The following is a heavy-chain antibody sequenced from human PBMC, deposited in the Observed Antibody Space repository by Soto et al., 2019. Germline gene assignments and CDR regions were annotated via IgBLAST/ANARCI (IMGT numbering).Heavy chain of an antibody. CDR2: ISYDGSNK. CDR3: ARDSLVGATSFDF. CDR1: GFTFSSYG. Sequence: GGSLRLSCAASGFTFSSYGMHWVRQAPGKGLEWVAVISYDGSNKYYADSVKGRFTISRDNSKNTLYLQMRSLGVEDTAVYYCARDSLVGATSFDFWGQGTLVTVSS. V-gene: IGHV3-30*03. J-gene: IGHJ4*02. D-gene: IGHD1-26*01.